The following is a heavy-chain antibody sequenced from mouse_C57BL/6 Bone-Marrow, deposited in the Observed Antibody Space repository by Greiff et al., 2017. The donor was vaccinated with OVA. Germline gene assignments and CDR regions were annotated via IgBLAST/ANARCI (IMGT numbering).Heavy chain of an antibody. CDR1: GYTFTSYW. CDR3: AERAYGNYRYFDV. CDR2: INPSNGGT. D-gene: IGHD2-1*01. Sequence: QVQLQQSGPELVKPGASVKLSCKASGYTFTSYWMHWVKQRPGQGLEWIGNINPSNGGTNYNEKFKSKATLTVDKSSSTAYMQLSSLTSEDSAVYYCAERAYGNYRYFDVWGTGTTVTVSS. J-gene: IGHJ1*03. V-gene: IGHV1-53*01.